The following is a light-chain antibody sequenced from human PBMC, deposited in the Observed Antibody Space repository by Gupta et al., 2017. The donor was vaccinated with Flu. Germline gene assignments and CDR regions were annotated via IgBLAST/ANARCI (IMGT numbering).Light chain of an antibody. V-gene: IGLV1-44*01. J-gene: IGLJ3*02. Sequence: SVLTQPPSVFRTPGQRVTSSCSGSSSNIGSNSVNWYQQHPGTAPKLLIFGNNQRPSGVPDRFSGSKTGTSAALAISGLQAEDEADYYCAAWDDSRNGLVFGGGTKLTVL. CDR3: AAWDDSRNGLV. CDR1: SSNIGSNS. CDR2: GNN.